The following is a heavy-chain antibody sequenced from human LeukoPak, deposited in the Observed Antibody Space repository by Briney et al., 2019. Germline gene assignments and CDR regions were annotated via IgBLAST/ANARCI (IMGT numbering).Heavy chain of an antibody. CDR1: GFTFSSYG. J-gene: IGHJ4*02. V-gene: IGHV3-30*18. CDR3: AKGLGGSGSYYADY. D-gene: IGHD3-10*01. CDR2: ISYDGSNK. Sequence: PGRSLRLSCAASGFTFSSYGMHWVRQAPGKGLEWVAVISYDGSNKYYADSVKGRFTISRDNSKNTLYLQMNSLRAEDTAVYYCAKGLGGSGSYYADYWGQGTLVTVSS.